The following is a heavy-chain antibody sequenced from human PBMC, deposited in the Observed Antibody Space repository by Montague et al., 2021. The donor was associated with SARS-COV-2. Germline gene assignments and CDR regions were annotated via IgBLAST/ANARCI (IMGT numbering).Heavy chain of an antibody. CDR3: ARLGDGVVPSPILGVGHYYSCYDIDV. V-gene: IGHV4-34*01. Sequence: SETLSLTCAVHGGSFSTYSWNWIPQPPGKGLEWFGDIHHGGSTNYNPSLKSRVTISADTSKNQFSLKLTSVAAADTAVYYCARLGDGVVPSPILGVGHYYSCYDIDVWGKGTTVTVSS. CDR2: IHHGGST. J-gene: IGHJ6*04. CDR1: GGSFSTYS. D-gene: IGHD3-10*01.